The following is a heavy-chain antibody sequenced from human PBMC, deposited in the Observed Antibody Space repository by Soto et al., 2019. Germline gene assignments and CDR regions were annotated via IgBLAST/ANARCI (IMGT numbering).Heavy chain of an antibody. CDR3: ANGRVPSQYFQH. Sequence: GGSLRLSCAASGFTFSSYGMHWVRQAPGKGLEWVAVISYDGSNKYYADSVKGRFTISRDNSKNTLYLQMNSLRAEDTAVYYCANGRVPSQYFQHWGQGTLVTVSS. J-gene: IGHJ1*01. V-gene: IGHV3-30*18. CDR1: GFTFSSYG. D-gene: IGHD2-2*01. CDR2: ISYDGSNK.